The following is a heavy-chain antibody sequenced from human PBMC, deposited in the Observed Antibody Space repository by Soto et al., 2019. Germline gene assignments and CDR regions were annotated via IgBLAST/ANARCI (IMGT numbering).Heavy chain of an antibody. CDR1: GFTFSSYA. Sequence: QVQLVESGGGVVQPGRSLRLSCAASGFTFSSYAMHWVRQAPGKGLEWVAVISYDGSNKYYADSVKGRFTISRDNSKNXXYLQMNSLRAEDTAVYYCARDSRQLEYYYYYGMDVWGQGTTVTVSS. D-gene: IGHD6-6*01. CDR3: ARDSRQLEYYYYYGMDV. J-gene: IGHJ6*02. V-gene: IGHV3-30-3*01. CDR2: ISYDGSNK.